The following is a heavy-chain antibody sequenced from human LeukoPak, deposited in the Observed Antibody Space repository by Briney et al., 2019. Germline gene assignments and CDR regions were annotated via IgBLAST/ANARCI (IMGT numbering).Heavy chain of an antibody. CDR3: ARELYNWNVDY. Sequence: GGSLRLSCAASGFTVSSNYMCWVRQAPGKGLEWVSVIYSGGSTYYADSVKGRFTISRDNSKNTLYLQMNTLRAEDTAVYYCARELYNWNVDYWGQGTLVTVSS. J-gene: IGHJ4*02. D-gene: IGHD1-20*01. CDR2: IYSGGST. CDR1: GFTVSSNY. V-gene: IGHV3-53*01.